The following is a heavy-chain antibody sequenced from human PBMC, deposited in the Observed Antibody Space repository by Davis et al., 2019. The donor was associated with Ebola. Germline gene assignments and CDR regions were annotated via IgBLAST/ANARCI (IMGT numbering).Heavy chain of an antibody. D-gene: IGHD3-3*01. CDR3: ARGRAVTVFGVVAIEAFDI. Sequence: PSETLSLTCNVSGDSISSHYWSWIRQPPGKGLEWIGYVYDSGSTNYTPSLKSRLTISVDTSKNQFSLKLTSVTTADSAMYYCARGRAVTVFGVVAIEAFDIWGQGTMVTVSP. CDR1: GDSISSHY. V-gene: IGHV4-59*11. J-gene: IGHJ3*02. CDR2: VYDSGST.